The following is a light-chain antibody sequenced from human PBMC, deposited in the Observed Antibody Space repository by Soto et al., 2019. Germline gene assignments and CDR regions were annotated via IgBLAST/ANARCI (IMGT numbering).Light chain of an antibody. CDR1: SSNIGSKT. V-gene: IGLV1-44*01. CDR2: NSY. Sequence: VLTQPPSASGTPGQRVTISCSGSSSNIGSKTVNWYQQLPGTVPKLLIYNSYQRPSGVPDRFSGSKSGTSASLAISGLQSEDEADYYCAAWDASLNGYVFGAGTKVTVL. J-gene: IGLJ1*01. CDR3: AAWDASLNGYV.